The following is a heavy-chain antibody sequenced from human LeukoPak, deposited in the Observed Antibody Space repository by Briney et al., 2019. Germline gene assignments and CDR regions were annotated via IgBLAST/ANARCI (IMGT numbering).Heavy chain of an antibody. J-gene: IGHJ4*02. CDR1: GFTFSSYA. V-gene: IGHV3-23*01. CDR3: AEDKVSGYSYTYFDS. D-gene: IGHD5-18*01. Sequence: GGSLRLSCAASGFTFSSYAMSWVRQAPGKGLEWVSAISGSGGSTYYADSVKGQFTISRDNSKSTLYLQMNSLRAEDTAVYYCAEDKVSGYSYTYFDSWGQGTLVTVPS. CDR2: ISGSGGST.